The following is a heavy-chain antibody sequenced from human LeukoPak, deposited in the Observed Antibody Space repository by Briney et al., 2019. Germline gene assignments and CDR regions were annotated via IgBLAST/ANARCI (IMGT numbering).Heavy chain of an antibody. V-gene: IGHV1-2*02. CDR2: INPNSGGT. D-gene: IGHD6-6*01. Sequence: ASVKVSCKASGYTFTGYYMHWVRQAPGQGLEWMGWINPNSGGTNYAQRFQGRVTMTRDTSISTAYMELSRLRSDDTAVYYCASRPRKYSSSSSAFDIWGQGTMVTVSS. CDR3: ASRPRKYSSSSSAFDI. J-gene: IGHJ3*02. CDR1: GYTFTGYY.